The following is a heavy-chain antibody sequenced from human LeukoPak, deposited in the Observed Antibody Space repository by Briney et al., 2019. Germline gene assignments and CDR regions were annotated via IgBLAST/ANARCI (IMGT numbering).Heavy chain of an antibody. CDR3: ARADNRNYDFWSFDY. CDR2: INHSGST. V-gene: IGHV4-34*09. CDR1: GGSFSGYY. J-gene: IGHJ4*02. D-gene: IGHD3-3*01. Sequence: SETLSLTCAVYGGSFSGYYWSWIRQPPGKGLEWIGEINHSGSTYYNPSLKSRVTISVDTSKNQFSLKLSSVTAADTAVYYCARADNRNYDFWSFDYWGQGTLVTVSS.